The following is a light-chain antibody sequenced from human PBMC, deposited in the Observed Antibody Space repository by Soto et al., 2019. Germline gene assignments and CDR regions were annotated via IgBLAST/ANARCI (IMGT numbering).Light chain of an antibody. J-gene: IGLJ2*01. V-gene: IGLV4-69*01. CDR1: SGHSSYA. CDR2: LNSDGSH. CDR3: QTWGTGIVV. Sequence: QLVLTQSPSASASLGASVKLTCTLSSGHSSYAIAWHQQQPEKGPRYLMKLNSDGSHSKGDGIPDRFSGSSSGAERYLTIASLQYEDEAYYYCQTWGTGIVVFGGGTQLTVL.